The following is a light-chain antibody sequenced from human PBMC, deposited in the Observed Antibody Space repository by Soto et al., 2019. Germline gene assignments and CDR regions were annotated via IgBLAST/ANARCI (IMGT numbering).Light chain of an antibody. Sequence: EIVMTQSPATLSVPPGERATLSCRASQSVSTNFAWYQKKPGQAPSLLIYGASTRATAVPARFTARGSGTEFTLTISSLESEDFAVYYCQQYNTWPRTLGQGTKV. CDR3: QQYNTWPRT. CDR1: QSVSTN. V-gene: IGKV3-15*01. J-gene: IGKJ1*01. CDR2: GAS.